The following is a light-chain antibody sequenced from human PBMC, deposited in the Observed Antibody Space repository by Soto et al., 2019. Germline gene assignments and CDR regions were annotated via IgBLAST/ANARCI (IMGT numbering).Light chain of an antibody. V-gene: IGKV3-11*01. CDR2: GAS. CDR1: QSVSSN. J-gene: IGKJ3*01. Sequence: EIVLTQSPATLSVSPGERATLSFRASQSVSSNLAWYQQKPGQAPRLLIYGASTRATGIPARFSGSGSGTDFTLTISSLEPEDFAVYYCQQRSNWPLFTFGPGTKVDIK. CDR3: QQRSNWPLFT.